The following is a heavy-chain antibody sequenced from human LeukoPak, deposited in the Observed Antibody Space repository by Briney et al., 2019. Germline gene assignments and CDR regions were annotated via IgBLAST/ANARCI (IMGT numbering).Heavy chain of an antibody. J-gene: IGHJ4*02. D-gene: IGHD6-13*01. CDR3: AKTSSSWYFDY. CDR2: ISGSGGST. V-gene: IGHV3-23*01. Sequence: GGSLRLSCAASAFTYNNYAMSWVRQAPGKGLEWVSAISGSGGSTYYADSVKGRFTISRDNSKNTLYLQMNSLRAEDTAVYYCAKTSSSWYFDYWGQGTLVTVSS. CDR1: AFTYNNYA.